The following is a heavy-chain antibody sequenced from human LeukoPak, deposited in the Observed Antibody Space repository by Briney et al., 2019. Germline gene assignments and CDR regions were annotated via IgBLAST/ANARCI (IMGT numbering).Heavy chain of an antibody. CDR2: IKQDGSAK. D-gene: IGHD3-22*01. J-gene: IGHJ4*02. CDR1: GFTFGSYW. Sequence: GGSLRLSCAASGFTFGSYWMSWVRQAPGKGLEWVANIKQDGSAKYYVDSVKGRFTISRDNAKNSLYLQMNSLGAEDTAVYYCASSSSGYFDNWGQGTLVTVSS. CDR3: ASSSSGYFDN. V-gene: IGHV3-7*01.